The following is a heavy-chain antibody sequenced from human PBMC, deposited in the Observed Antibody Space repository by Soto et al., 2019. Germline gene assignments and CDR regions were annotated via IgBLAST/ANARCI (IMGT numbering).Heavy chain of an antibody. CDR1: GGTFRSYA. CDR3: ARGGEEMSEGMDV. CDR2: IIPFFGTA. Sequence: QVQLVQSGAEVKKPGSSVKVSCKASGGTFRSYAITWVRQAPGQGLEWMGGIIPFFGTANNAQKFQGRVTITADESTSTAYMELSRLRSEDTAVYYCARGGEEMSEGMDVWGQGTTVTVSS. J-gene: IGHJ6*02. V-gene: IGHV1-69*12.